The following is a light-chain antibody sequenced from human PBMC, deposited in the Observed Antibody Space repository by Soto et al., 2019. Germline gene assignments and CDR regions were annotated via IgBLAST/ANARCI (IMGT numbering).Light chain of an antibody. CDR3: QQYYTYPQT. CDR1: QGISCY. Sequence: AIRMTQSPSSFSASTGDRVTITCRASQGISCYLAWYQQKPGKAPKLLVYAASTLQYGVPSRFSGSGSGTDFTLTISCLQSEDFATYFCQQYYTYPQTFGQGTKLEIK. J-gene: IGKJ2*01. CDR2: AAS. V-gene: IGKV1-8*01.